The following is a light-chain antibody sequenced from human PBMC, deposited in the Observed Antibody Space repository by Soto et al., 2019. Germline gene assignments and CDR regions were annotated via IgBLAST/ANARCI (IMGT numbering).Light chain of an antibody. CDR2: GAS. Sequence: IVLTQSPGTLSLSPGESATLSCRASQSVSSSYLAWYQQKPGQAPRLLIYGASDRATDIPDRFSGSGSGTDFSLTISRLEPEDFAVYYCQQYGSSPETFGQGTKVDI. V-gene: IGKV3-20*01. CDR1: QSVSSSY. J-gene: IGKJ1*01. CDR3: QQYGSSPET.